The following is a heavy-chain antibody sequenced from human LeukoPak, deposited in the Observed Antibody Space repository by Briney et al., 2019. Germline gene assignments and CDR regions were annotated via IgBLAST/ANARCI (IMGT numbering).Heavy chain of an antibody. CDR1: GFTFSSYA. J-gene: IGHJ4*02. CDR2: ISGSGGST. D-gene: IGHD3-22*01. CDR3: AKDCRRYYYDSSGCFDY. Sequence: GGSLRLSCAASGFTFSSYAMSWVRQAPGKGLEWVSAISGSGGSTYYADSVKGRFTTSRDNSKNTLYLQMNSLRAEDTAVYYCAKDCRRYYYDSSGCFDYWGQGTLVTVSS. V-gene: IGHV3-23*01.